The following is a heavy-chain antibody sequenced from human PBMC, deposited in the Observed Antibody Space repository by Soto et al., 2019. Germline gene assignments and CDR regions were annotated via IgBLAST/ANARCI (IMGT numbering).Heavy chain of an antibody. CDR1: GFTFNNYG. D-gene: IGHD3-9*01. Sequence: QVQLVESGGGVVQPGRSLRLSCVASGFTFNNYGIHWVRQAPGKGLEWGTVISYDGNTKYYADSVKGRFTISRDNSKNTLYLQLNSLRPEDTAVYYCVKDYYDTLAGYYGPDYWGQGTLVTVSS. CDR3: VKDYYDTLAGYYGPDY. V-gene: IGHV3-30*18. J-gene: IGHJ4*02. CDR2: ISYDGNTK.